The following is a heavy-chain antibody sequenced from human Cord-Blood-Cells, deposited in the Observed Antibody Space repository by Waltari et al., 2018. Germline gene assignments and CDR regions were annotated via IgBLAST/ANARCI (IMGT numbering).Heavy chain of an antibody. Sequence: QVHLQQWGAGLLKPSETLSLTCAVYGASFSGYYWSWIRQPPGKGLEWIGEINHSGSTNYNPSLKSRVTISVDTSKNQFSLKLSAVTAADTAVYYCARGLNPGVYFDYWGQGTLVTVSS. D-gene: IGHD7-27*01. CDR1: GASFSGYY. V-gene: IGHV4-34*01. J-gene: IGHJ4*02. CDR2: INHSGST. CDR3: ARGLNPGVYFDY.